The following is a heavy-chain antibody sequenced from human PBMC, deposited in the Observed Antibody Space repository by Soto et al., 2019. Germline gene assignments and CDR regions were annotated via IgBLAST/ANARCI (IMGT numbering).Heavy chain of an antibody. V-gene: IGHV2-5*01. CDR1: GISLTTSGVG. CDR2: IYWNDDQ. Sequence: QITLRESGPTLVTPTQTLTLTCTFSGISLTTSGVGVGWIRQPPGKALEWLALIYWNDDQRYSPSLKNRLTITKDTSKNHVVLTMTYMDPVDTATYYCAHRPVDVSGSYYNTWFDPWGQGILVTVSS. CDR3: AHRPVDVSGSYYNTWFDP. J-gene: IGHJ5*02. D-gene: IGHD3-10*01.